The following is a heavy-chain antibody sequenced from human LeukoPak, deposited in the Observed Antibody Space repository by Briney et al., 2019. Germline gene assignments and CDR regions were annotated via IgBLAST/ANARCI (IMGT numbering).Heavy chain of an antibody. D-gene: IGHD3-10*01. J-gene: IGHJ5*02. Sequence: ASVKVSCKASGYTFTSYGISWVRQAPGQGLEWMGWISAYNGNTNYAQKLQGRVTMTTDTSTSTAYMELRSLRSDDTAVYYCARDGDYYGSGSYYGKGNWFDPWGQGTLVTVSS. CDR3: ARDGDYYGSGSYYGKGNWFDP. CDR1: GYTFTSYG. CDR2: ISAYNGNT. V-gene: IGHV1-18*01.